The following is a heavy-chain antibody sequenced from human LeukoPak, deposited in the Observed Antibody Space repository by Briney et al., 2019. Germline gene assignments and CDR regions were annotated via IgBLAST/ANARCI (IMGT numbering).Heavy chain of an antibody. CDR1: GFTFDDYA. CDR2: ISWNSATI. CDR3: AKDRFEIHNFDY. Sequence: GGSLRLSCAASGFTFDDYAMHWVRQAPGKGLEWVSGISWNSATIGYADSVKGRFTISRDNSKNTLYLQMNSLRAEDTAVYYCAKDRFEIHNFDYWGQGTLVTVSS. J-gene: IGHJ4*02. D-gene: IGHD5-18*01. V-gene: IGHV3-9*01.